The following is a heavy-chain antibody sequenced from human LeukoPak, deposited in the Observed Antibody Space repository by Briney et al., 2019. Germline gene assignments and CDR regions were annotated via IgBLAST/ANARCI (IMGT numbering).Heavy chain of an antibody. CDR1: GGSISSSSYY. J-gene: IGHJ4*02. Sequence: SSQTLSLTCTVSGGSISSSSYYWGWIRQPPGKGLEWNGSIYYSGSTYNNPSRKSRVNISVDTSKNQFSLKLSSVTGADTAVYYCASTRRGAAALDYWGQGTLVT. CDR3: ASTRRGAAALDY. D-gene: IGHD6-13*01. CDR2: IYYSGST. V-gene: IGHV4-39*07.